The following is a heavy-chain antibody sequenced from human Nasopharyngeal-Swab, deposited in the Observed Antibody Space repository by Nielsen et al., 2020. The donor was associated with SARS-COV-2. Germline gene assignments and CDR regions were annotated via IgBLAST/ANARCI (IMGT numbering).Heavy chain of an antibody. D-gene: IGHD2-15*01. V-gene: IGHV3-48*02. CDR3: ARDSRVAYSMDV. CDR2: ISGGSRAI. J-gene: IGHJ6*02. Sequence: WIRQPPGEGLEWVSYISGGSRAIYYADSVKGRFTISRDNGKNSLYLQMSSLRDEDTAVYYCARDSRVAYSMDVWGQGTTVTVSS.